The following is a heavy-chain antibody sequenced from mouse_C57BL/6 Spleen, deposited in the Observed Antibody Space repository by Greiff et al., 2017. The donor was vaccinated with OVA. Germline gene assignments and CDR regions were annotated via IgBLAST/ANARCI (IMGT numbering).Heavy chain of an antibody. CDR2: IDPSDSET. V-gene: IGHV1-52*01. J-gene: IGHJ2*01. D-gene: IGHD3-2*01. CDR1: GYTFTSYW. CDR3: ARRLRQNYFDY. Sequence: QVQLQQPGAELVRPGSSVKLSCKASGYTFTSYWMHWVKQRPIQGLEWIGNIDPSDSETHYNQKFKDKATLTVDKSSSTAYMQLSSLTSEDSAVYYCARRLRQNYFDYWGQGTTLTVSS.